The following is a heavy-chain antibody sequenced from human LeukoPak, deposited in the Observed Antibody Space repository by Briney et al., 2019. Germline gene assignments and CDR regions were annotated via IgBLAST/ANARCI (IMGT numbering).Heavy chain of an antibody. D-gene: IGHD3-22*01. J-gene: IGHJ4*02. Sequence: PGGSLRLSCAASGFTFSSYGMSWVRQAPGKGLEWVSAISGSGGSTYYADSVKGRFTISRDNSKNTLYLQMNSLRAEDTAVYYCAKIYDSAGYYYTPDYWGQGTLVTVSS. CDR3: AKIYDSAGYYYTPDY. V-gene: IGHV3-23*01. CDR2: ISGSGGST. CDR1: GFTFSSYG.